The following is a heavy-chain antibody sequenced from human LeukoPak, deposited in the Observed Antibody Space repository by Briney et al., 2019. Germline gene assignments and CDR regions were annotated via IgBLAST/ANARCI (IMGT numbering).Heavy chain of an antibody. Sequence: ASVKVSCKASGYTFTSYGISWVRQAPGQGLEWMGWISAYNGNTNYAQKLQGRITMTTDTSTSTAYMELRSLRSDDTAVYYCARDSVWNDWVYYYYGMDVWGQGTTVTVSS. J-gene: IGHJ6*02. CDR1: GYTFTSYG. V-gene: IGHV1-18*01. CDR2: ISAYNGNT. CDR3: ARDSVWNDWVYYYYGMDV. D-gene: IGHD1-1*01.